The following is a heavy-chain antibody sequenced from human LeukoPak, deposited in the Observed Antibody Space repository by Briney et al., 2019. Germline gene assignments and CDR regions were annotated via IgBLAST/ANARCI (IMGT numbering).Heavy chain of an antibody. CDR3: ARDGCTSTTCSTLGGFSS. Sequence: GGSLRLSCAASGFTFSSYAMSWVRQAPGKGLEWVANIKQDGFEKYYVDSVRGRFTISRDNAKNSLSLQKNSLRAEDTAVYYCARDGCTSTTCSTLGGFSSWGQGTLVTVSS. J-gene: IGHJ5*02. CDR2: IKQDGFEK. D-gene: IGHD2-2*01. CDR1: GFTFSSYA. V-gene: IGHV3-7*01.